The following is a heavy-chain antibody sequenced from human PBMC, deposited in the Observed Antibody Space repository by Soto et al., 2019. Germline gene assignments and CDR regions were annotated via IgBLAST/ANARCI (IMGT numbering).Heavy chain of an antibody. CDR3: ARSSGGVFGIIIEGYNWFGS. V-gene: IGHV1-46*01. D-gene: IGHD1-26*01. CDR2: INPNGGST. Sequence: GASVKVSCKAPEDTFTSYYINWVRQAPGQGLEWMGIINPNGGSTRYAQKFQGRVTFTRYTPASTVYLELRRLRSDDTAFYYCARSSGGVFGIIIEGYNWFGSWGQGTLVTVSS. J-gene: IGHJ5*01. CDR1: EDTFTSYY.